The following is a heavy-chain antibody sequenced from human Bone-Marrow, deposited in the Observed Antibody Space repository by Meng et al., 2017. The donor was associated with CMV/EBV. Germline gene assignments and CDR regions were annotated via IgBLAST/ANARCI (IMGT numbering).Heavy chain of an antibody. V-gene: IGHV1-69*01. Sequence: QVQLEQSGAEVKKAGSSAEVSCKVSGGILRKYAISWVRQAPGQGLEYMGGISAIFGTANYAQKFQGRVTITADESTNTVYMEVSSLRSEDTAVYYCARGEYYYESYFNYWGQGTLVTVSS. CDR2: ISAIFGTA. CDR3: ARGEYYYESYFNY. J-gene: IGHJ4*02. CDR1: GGILRKYA. D-gene: IGHD3-22*01.